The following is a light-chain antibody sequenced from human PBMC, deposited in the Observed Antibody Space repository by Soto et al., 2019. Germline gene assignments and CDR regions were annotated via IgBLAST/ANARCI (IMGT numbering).Light chain of an antibody. V-gene: IGKV3-15*01. J-gene: IGKJ1*01. CDR1: QGVRGN. CDR3: QQYNDWPPT. Sequence: ELVMTQSPATVSVSPEERATLSCRASQGVRGNLAWYQQKPGQAPRLLIYVTSTRAAGVPARFSGSASGTEFTLTISSLQSEDFAVYYCQQYNDWPPTVGQGTKVDSK. CDR2: VTS.